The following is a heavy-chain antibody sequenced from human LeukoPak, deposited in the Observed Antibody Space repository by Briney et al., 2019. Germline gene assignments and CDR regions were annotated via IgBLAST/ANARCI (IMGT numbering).Heavy chain of an antibody. V-gene: IGHV3-21*04. CDR2: ISVTGSFI. CDR3: AKEYYDFWSGYYTYFDY. D-gene: IGHD3-3*01. Sequence: GGSLRLSCATSGFTFSSYTMNWVRQAPGKGLEWVSSISVTGSFIYYAESVKGRFTISRDNSKNTLYLQMNSLRAEGTAVYYCAKEYYDFWSGYYTYFDYWGQGTLVTVSS. CDR1: GFTFSSYT. J-gene: IGHJ4*02.